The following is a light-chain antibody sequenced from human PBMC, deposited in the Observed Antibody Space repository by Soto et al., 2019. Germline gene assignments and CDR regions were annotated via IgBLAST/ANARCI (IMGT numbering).Light chain of an antibody. V-gene: IGKV3-11*01. J-gene: IGKJ4*01. CDR3: QQRSNWPPRLP. Sequence: EIVLTQSPATLSLSPGERATLSCRASQSVSSYLALYQQKPGQAPRLLIYDASNRATGIPARFSGSGSGTDFTLTISSLEPEEFAVYYCQQRSNWPPRLPFGGGTKVEIK. CDR1: QSVSSY. CDR2: DAS.